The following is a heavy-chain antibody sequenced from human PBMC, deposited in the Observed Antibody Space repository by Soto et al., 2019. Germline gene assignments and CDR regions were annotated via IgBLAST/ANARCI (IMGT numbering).Heavy chain of an antibody. Sequence: PGGSLRLSCAASGFTFRTFGMHWVRQAPGRGLERVAFISYDGNNKKYADSVEGRFTVSRDNGKKSLYLQMNSLRDEDTAVYFCAREISLSAGSYFDYWGQGTLVTVSS. D-gene: IGHD3-10*01. V-gene: IGHV3-30*03. CDR2: ISYDGNNK. CDR3: AREISLSAGSYFDY. J-gene: IGHJ4*02. CDR1: GFTFRTFG.